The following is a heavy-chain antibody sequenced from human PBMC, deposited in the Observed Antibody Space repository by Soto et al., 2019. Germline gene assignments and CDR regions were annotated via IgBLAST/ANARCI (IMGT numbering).Heavy chain of an antibody. V-gene: IGHV5-10-1*01. CDR1: GYSFAGYW. Sequence: WESLKISCKGSGYSFAGYWITWVRQKPGKGLEWMGRIDPSDSQTYYSPSFRGHVTISVTKSITTVFLQWSSLRASETAMYYCGRKIYDLDTRPNFHSYFPSWGQGTTVTVSS. CDR3: GRKIYDLDTRPNFHSYFPS. D-gene: IGHD5-18*01. J-gene: IGHJ6*01. CDR2: IDPSDSQT.